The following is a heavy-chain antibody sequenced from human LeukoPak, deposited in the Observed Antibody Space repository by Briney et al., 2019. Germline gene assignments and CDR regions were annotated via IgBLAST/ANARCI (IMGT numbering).Heavy chain of an antibody. CDR1: GFTFSSYA. D-gene: IGHD3-9*01. CDR3: ARGPYDIQAFDI. Sequence: GGSLRLSCAASGFTFSSYAMHWVRQAPGKGLEWVAVIWYDGSKKYYADSVKGRFTISRDNSKNTLYLQMNSLRAEDTAVYYCARGPYDIQAFDIWGQGTMVTVSS. V-gene: IGHV3-33*08. CDR2: IWYDGSKK. J-gene: IGHJ3*02.